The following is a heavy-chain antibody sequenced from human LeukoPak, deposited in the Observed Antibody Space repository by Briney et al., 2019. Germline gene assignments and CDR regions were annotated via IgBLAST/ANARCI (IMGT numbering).Heavy chain of an antibody. J-gene: IGHJ6*02. D-gene: IGHD3-3*01. V-gene: IGHV1-2*06. Sequence: ASVKVSCKASGYTFTGYYMHWVRQAPGQGLEWMGRINPSSGGTNYAQKFQGRVTMTRDTSISTAYMELSRLRSDDTAVYYCARDELEWLTDYYYFYGMDVWGQGTTVTVSS. CDR1: GYTFTGYY. CDR3: ARDELEWLTDYYYFYGMDV. CDR2: INPSSGGT.